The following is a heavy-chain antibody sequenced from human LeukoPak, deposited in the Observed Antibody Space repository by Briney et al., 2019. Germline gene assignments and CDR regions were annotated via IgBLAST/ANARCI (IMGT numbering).Heavy chain of an antibody. CDR2: ISFDASNK. Sequence: GGSLRLSCAASGFTFSSYGMHWVRQAPGKGLEWVAVISFDASNKYYADSVKGRFTISRDNSKNTLYLQMNSLRAEDAAVYYCARATYYYYMDVWGKGTTVTVSS. J-gene: IGHJ6*03. CDR1: GFTFSSYG. V-gene: IGHV3-30*03. CDR3: ARATYYYYMDV.